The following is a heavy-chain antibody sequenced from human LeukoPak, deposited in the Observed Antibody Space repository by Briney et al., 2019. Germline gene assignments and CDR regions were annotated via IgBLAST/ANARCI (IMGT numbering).Heavy chain of an antibody. D-gene: IGHD3-10*01. J-gene: IGHJ4*02. V-gene: IGHV1-2*02. CDR2: IHPRRGDT. Sequence: ASVKVSCKTSVYSFTAFYIHWVRQAPGQGLEWMGWIHPRRGDTNYAQKFQGRVTMTRDTSISTAYLDLSSLRSDDTAVYYCARDGDYGTRSYYRGCIDSWGQGTPVTVSP. CDR3: ARDGDYGTRSYYRGCIDS. CDR1: VYSFTAFY.